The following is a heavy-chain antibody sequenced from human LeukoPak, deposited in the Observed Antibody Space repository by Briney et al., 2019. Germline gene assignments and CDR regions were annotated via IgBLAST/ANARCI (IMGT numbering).Heavy chain of an antibody. D-gene: IGHD6-19*01. CDR1: GYTFTSYG. CDR3: ARDPSSGWYLGSFYYFDY. CDR2: ISAYNGNT. Sequence: GASVKVSCKASGYTFTSYGISWVRQAPGQGLEWMGWISAYNGNTNYAQKLQGRVTMTTDTSTSTAYMELRSLRSDDTAVYYCARDPSSGWYLGSFYYFDYWGQGTLVTVSS. V-gene: IGHV1-18*01. J-gene: IGHJ4*02.